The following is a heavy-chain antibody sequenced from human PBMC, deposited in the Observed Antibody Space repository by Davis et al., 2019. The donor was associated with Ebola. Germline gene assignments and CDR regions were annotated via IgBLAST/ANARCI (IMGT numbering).Heavy chain of an antibody. J-gene: IGHJ4*02. V-gene: IGHV4-34*01. CDR3: AREGGDIYSGYV. D-gene: IGHD5-12*01. Sequence: MPSESLSLTCAVYGGSFTGYYWNWIRQVPGKGLEWIGEINQSGSTNYNQSLKSRVTISLDTSKNQFSLRLTSVSTADTAVYYCAREGGDIYSGYVWGQGILVTVSS. CDR1: GGSFTGYY. CDR2: INQSGST.